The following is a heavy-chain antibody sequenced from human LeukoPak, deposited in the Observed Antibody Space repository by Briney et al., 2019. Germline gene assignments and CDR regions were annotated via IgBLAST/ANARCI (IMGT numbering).Heavy chain of an antibody. V-gene: IGHV1-69*04. D-gene: IGHD6-19*01. CDR1: GGTFSSYA. CDR2: IIPILGIA. Sequence: ASVKVSCKASGGTFSSYAISWVRQAPGQGLEWMGRIIPILGIANYAQKFQGRVTITADKSTSTAYMELSSLRSDDTAVYYCARTEVAGRDRGNNWFDPWGQGTLVTVSS. CDR3: ARTEVAGRDRGNNWFDP. J-gene: IGHJ5*02.